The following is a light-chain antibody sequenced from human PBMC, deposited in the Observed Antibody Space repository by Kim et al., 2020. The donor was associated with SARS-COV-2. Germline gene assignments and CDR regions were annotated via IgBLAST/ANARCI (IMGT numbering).Light chain of an antibody. J-gene: IGKJ5*01. Sequence: DVQMTQSPSSLSASVGDRVTITCRASRAIDNYLAWFQQKPGKAPKPLIHAASRLQSGVPSRFSGSGSGTDFTLTISNLLPEDFATYYCQQYYIYPTFGQGTRLEIK. V-gene: IGKV1-16*01. CDR2: AAS. CDR3: QQYYIYPT. CDR1: RAIDNY.